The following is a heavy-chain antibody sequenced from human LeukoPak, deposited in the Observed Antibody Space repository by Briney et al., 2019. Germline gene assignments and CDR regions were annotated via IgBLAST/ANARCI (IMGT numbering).Heavy chain of an antibody. Sequence: PSETLSLTCTVSGGSISSYYWSWIRQPPGKGLEWIGYIYYSGSTNYNPSLKSRVTISVDTSKNRFSLKLSSVTAADTAVYYCARDHYCGNFPYVHYWGQGTLVTLSS. CDR3: ARDHYCGNFPYVHY. J-gene: IGHJ4*02. V-gene: IGHV4-59*01. D-gene: IGHD4-23*01. CDR2: IYYSGST. CDR1: GGSISSYY.